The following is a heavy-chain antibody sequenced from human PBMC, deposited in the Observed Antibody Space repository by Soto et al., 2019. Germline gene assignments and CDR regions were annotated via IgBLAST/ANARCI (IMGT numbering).Heavy chain of an antibody. J-gene: IGHJ6*02. Sequence: SVKVSCKASGGTFSSYAISWVRQAPGQGLEWMGGFIPIFGTANYAQKYQGRVTITADESTSTAYMELSSLRYEDTAVYYCARPRYYDFWGCYYSDTGMDVWGQGTTVTVSS. CDR1: GGTFSSYA. CDR3: ARPRYYDFWGCYYSDTGMDV. D-gene: IGHD3-3*01. CDR2: FIPIFGTA. V-gene: IGHV1-69*13.